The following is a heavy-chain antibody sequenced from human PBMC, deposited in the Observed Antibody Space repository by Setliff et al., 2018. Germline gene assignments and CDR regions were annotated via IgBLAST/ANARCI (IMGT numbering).Heavy chain of an antibody. CDR3: ARAPGRNIRGDY. CDR1: GESIRSNNW. J-gene: IGHJ4*02. V-gene: IGHV4-4*02. Sequence: LSLTCTVPGESIRSNNWWNWVRQPPGKGLEWIGDIYQSGTTNYNPSLKSRVTISADTSKNQFSLKLKSVTAADTAVYYCARAPGRNIRGDYWGQGTLVTVSS. D-gene: IGHD3-10*01. CDR2: IYQSGTT.